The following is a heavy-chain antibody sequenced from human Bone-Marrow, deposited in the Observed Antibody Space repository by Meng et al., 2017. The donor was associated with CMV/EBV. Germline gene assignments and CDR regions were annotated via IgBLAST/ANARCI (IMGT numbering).Heavy chain of an antibody. CDR2: IYWDDDK. D-gene: IGHD3-22*01. J-gene: IGHJ4*02. V-gene: IGHV2-5*02. CDR1: GLSLRTSGVG. Sequence: QITLKESGPTLVTPTQTLTLTCTFSGLSLRTSGVGVGWIRQPPGKALEWLALIYWDDDKRYSPSLKSRLTITKDTSKNQVVLTMTNMDPVDTATYYCAHNRPTYYYDSSGYYPGNYFDYWGQGTLVTVAS. CDR3: AHNRPTYYYDSSGYYPGNYFDY.